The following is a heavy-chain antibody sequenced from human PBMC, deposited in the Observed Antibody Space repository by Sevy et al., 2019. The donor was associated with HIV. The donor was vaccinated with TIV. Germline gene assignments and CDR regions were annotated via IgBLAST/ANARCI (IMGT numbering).Heavy chain of an antibody. D-gene: IGHD6-13*01. V-gene: IGHV1-46*01. J-gene: IGHJ3*02. Sequence: ASVKVSCKASGYTFTSYYMHWVRQAPGQGLEWMGIINPSGGSKSYAQKFQGRVTMTRDTSTSTVYMELSSLRSEDTAVYYCARGPLSSSWYNPHDAFDIWGQGTMVTVSS. CDR2: INPSGGSK. CDR3: ARGPLSSSWYNPHDAFDI. CDR1: GYTFTSYY.